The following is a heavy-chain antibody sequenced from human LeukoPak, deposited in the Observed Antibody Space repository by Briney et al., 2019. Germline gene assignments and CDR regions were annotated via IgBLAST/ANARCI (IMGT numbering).Heavy chain of an antibody. J-gene: IGHJ3*02. CDR1: GGSISSSAYY. Sequence: PSETMSLTCTVSGGSISSSAYYWGWIRQPPGKELEWIGNNNLKCDTYYNPSLKSRVTIYVATSENQFSLRLTSVTAADTAVYSCARFWPIVPVYGGGDYFHRGWAFDIWGQGTMVTVSS. V-gene: IGHV4-39*01. CDR3: ARFWPIVPVYGGGDYFHRGWAFDI. CDR2: NNLKCDT. D-gene: IGHD2-21*01.